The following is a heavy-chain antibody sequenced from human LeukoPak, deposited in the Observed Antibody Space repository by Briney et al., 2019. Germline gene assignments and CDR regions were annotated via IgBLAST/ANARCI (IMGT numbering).Heavy chain of an antibody. CDR2: ISGDGGSI. CDR1: GFTFDDYA. Sequence: GGSLRLSCAASGFTFDDYAIYWVRQGPGKGLEWVSLISGDGGSIYYADSVEGRFTISRDNSKNSLYLQMNSLRTEDTALYYCAKEDYSSSWYALDYWGQGTLVTVSS. J-gene: IGHJ4*02. CDR3: AKEDYSSSWYALDY. D-gene: IGHD6-13*01. V-gene: IGHV3-43*02.